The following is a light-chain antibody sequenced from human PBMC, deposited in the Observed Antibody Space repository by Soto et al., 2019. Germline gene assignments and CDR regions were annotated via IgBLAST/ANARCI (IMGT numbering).Light chain of an antibody. V-gene: IGLV2-14*03. CDR2: DAI. Sequence: QPVLTQPASVSGSPGQSITISCTGTSSDVGGYNYVSGYQQHPGKAPKLMIYDAINRPTGVSNRFSGSKSGNTASLTISGLQAEDEADYYCSSYTSSSTVVFGGGTKLTFL. CDR3: SSYTSSSTVV. J-gene: IGLJ2*01. CDR1: SSDVGGYNY.